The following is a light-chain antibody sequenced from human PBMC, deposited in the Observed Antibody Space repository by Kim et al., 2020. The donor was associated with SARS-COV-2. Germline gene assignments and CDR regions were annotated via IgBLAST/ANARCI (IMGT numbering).Light chain of an antibody. CDR1: QSVSSSY. V-gene: IGKV3-20*01. CDR3: QQYGNSVT. J-gene: IGKJ1*01. CDR2: GAS. Sequence: WSPGERATLSCRTSQSVSSSYLAWYQQKPGQPPRLLIYGASSRATGIPDRFSGSGSGTDFTLTISRLEPEDFAVYHCQQYGNSVTFGQGTKVDIK.